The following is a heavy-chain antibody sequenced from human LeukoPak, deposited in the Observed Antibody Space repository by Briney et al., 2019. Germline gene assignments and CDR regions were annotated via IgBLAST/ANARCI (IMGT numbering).Heavy chain of an antibody. J-gene: IGHJ4*02. CDR2: INPNRGGT. D-gene: IGHD4-17*01. CDR3: ARLSGAYGDYTAIDY. V-gene: IGHV1-2*06. CDR1: GYTFTGYY. Sequence: ASVKVSCKASGYTFTGYYMHWVRQAPGQGLEWMGRINPNRGGTNYAQKFQGRVTMTRDTSISTAYMELSRLRSDDTAVYYCARLSGAYGDYTAIDYWGQGTLVTVSS.